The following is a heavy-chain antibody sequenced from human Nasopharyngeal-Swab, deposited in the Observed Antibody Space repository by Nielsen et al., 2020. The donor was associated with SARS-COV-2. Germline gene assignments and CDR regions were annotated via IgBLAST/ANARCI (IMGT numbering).Heavy chain of an antibody. CDR3: ARDLGDGYNGEYFDY. D-gene: IGHD5-24*01. CDR2: IWYDGSNK. CDR1: GFTFSSYG. V-gene: IGHV3-33*01. J-gene: IGHJ4*02. Sequence: GGSLRLSCAAPGFTFSSYGMHWVRQAPGKGLEWVAVIWYDGSNKYYADSVKGRFTISRDNSKNTLYLQMNSLRAEDTAVYYCARDLGDGYNGEYFDYWGQRTLVTVSS.